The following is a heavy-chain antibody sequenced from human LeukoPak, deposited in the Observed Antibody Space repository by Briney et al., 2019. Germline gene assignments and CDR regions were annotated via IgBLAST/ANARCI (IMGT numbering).Heavy chain of an antibody. CDR2: IYYSGST. J-gene: IGHJ4*02. V-gene: IGHV4-39*07. CDR1: GGSISSSSYY. D-gene: IGHD7-27*01. Sequence: SETLSLTCTVSGGSISSSSYYWGWIRQPPGKGLEWIGSIYYSGSTYYNPSLKSRVAISVDTSKNQFSLKLSSVTAADTAVYFCARGFRGDNFDYWGQGTLVTVSS. CDR3: ARGFRGDNFDY.